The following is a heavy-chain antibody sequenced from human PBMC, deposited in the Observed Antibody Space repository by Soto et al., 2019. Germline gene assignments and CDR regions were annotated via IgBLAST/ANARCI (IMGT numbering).Heavy chain of an antibody. CDR2: ISPDNGNT. V-gene: IGHV1-18*01. J-gene: IGHJ6*02. CDR3: ARALGYSGYAGMDV. CDR1: GYTFTIYG. D-gene: IGHD5-12*01. Sequence: QVQLVQSGGEVKKPGASVKVSCKASGYTFTIYGINWVRQAPGQGLEWMGWISPDNGNTNYAQKLQGRVTMPPDTSTSTAYMELRSLTSDDTAVYYCARALGYSGYAGMDVWGQGTTVTVSS.